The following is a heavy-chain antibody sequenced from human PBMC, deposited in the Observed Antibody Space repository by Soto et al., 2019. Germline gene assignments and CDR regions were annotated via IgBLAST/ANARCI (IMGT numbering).Heavy chain of an antibody. J-gene: IGHJ4*02. D-gene: IGHD3-22*01. CDR2: IDWDDDK. CDR3: ARNFYDTGNHYARFDY. CDR1: GFSFSTSGMC. V-gene: IGHV2-70*01. Sequence: SGPTLVNPTQTLTLTCTFSGFSFSTSGMCVSWIRQPPGKALEWLALIDWDDDKFYLTSLKTRLTISRDTSKNQVVLTMTNMDPLDTATFYFARNFYDTGNHYARFDYWGPGTLVTVSS.